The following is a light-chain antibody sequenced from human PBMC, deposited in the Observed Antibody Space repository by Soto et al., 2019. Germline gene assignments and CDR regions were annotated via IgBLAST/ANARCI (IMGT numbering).Light chain of an antibody. Sequence: DIQMTQSPSTLSASVGDRVTITCRASQTISSFLAWYQQKPRQAPKLLIYQASTLESGVPSRFSGSGSGTDFTLTISSLQADDLATYNCQQYNTYLTFGQGTKVEIK. CDR2: QAS. J-gene: IGKJ1*01. CDR3: QQYNTYLT. CDR1: QTISSF. V-gene: IGKV1-5*03.